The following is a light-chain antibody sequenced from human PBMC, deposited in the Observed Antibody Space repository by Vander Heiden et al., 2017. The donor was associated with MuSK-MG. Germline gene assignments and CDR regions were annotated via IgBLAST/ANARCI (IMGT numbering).Light chain of an antibody. CDR1: QSIRSY. J-gene: IGKJ3*01. CDR2: AAS. Sequence: DIQMNQSPSSLSASVGDRVTINFRASQSIRSYLNWYQQKTGKGPKLLIYAASSLESGGPSRVRGNGSGTDFNLNISSLQPEDFATYYCQQSYSTLPLTFGPGTKVDIK. CDR3: QQSYSTLPLT. V-gene: IGKV1-39*01.